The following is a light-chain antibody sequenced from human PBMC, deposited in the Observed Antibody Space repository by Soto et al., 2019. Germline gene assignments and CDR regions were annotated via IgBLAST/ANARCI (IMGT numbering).Light chain of an antibody. CDR3: CSYAGSYSYV. CDR2: DVS. Sequence: QSALTQPRSVSGSPGKSVTISCTGTSSDVGGDNYVSWYQQHPGKAPKLMIYDVSKRPSGVPDRFSGSKSGNTASLTISGLQAEDEADYYCCSYAGSYSYVFGTGTKVTVL. CDR1: SSDVGGDNY. J-gene: IGLJ1*01. V-gene: IGLV2-11*01.